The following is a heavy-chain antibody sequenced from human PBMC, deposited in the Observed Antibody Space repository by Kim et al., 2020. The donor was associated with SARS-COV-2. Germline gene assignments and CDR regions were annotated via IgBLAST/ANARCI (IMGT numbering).Heavy chain of an antibody. D-gene: IGHD2-15*01. CDR1: GFTFSSYS. Sequence: GGSLRLSCAASGFTFSSYSMNWVRQAPGKGLEWVSSISSSSSYIYYADSVKGRFTISRDNAKNSLYLQMNSLRAEDTAVYYCARDDIVVVVAATHSGGGMDVWGQGTTVTVSS. CDR2: ISSSSSYI. V-gene: IGHV3-21*01. CDR3: ARDDIVVVVAATHSGGGMDV. J-gene: IGHJ6*02.